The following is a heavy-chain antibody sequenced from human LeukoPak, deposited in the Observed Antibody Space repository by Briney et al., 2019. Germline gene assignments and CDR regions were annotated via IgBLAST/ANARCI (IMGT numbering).Heavy chain of an antibody. D-gene: IGHD6-19*01. CDR3: AREQWLGQNYYYGMDV. CDR2: IYTSGST. J-gene: IGHJ6*02. CDR1: GGSISSYY. V-gene: IGHV4-4*07. Sequence: SETLSLTCTVSGGSISSYYWSWIRQPAGKGLEWIGRIYTSGSTNYNPSLKSRVTMSVDTSKNQFSLKLSSVTAADTAVYYCAREQWLGQNYYYGMDVWGQGTTVTVSS.